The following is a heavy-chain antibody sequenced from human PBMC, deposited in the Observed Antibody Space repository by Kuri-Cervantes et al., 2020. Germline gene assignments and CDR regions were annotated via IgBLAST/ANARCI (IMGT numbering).Heavy chain of an antibody. D-gene: IGHD6-13*01. Sequence: GGSLRLSCAASGFTVSSNYMSWVRQAPGKGLEWVSAISGSGGSTYYADSVKGRFTISRDNSKNTLYLQMNSLRAEDTAVYYCAKVLEQQLVLDYWGQGTLVTVSS. CDR1: GFTVSSNY. J-gene: IGHJ4*02. CDR3: AKVLEQQLVLDY. CDR2: ISGSGGST. V-gene: IGHV3-23*01.